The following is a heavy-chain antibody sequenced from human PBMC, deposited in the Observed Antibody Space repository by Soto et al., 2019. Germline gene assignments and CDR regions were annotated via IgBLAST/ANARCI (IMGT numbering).Heavy chain of an antibody. CDR2: ISAYNGNT. CDR3: ARDLAAAGPCDC. D-gene: IGHD6-13*01. J-gene: IGHJ4*02. Sequence: QVQLVQSGAEVKKPGASVKVSCKASGYTFTNYAFSWVRQAPGQGLEWMGWISAYNGNTNYPQKLQGRVTMTTDTSTSTAYMELRGLRSAGTAVDYCARDLAAAGPCDCWGQGTLVTVSS. V-gene: IGHV1-18*01. CDR1: GYTFTNYA.